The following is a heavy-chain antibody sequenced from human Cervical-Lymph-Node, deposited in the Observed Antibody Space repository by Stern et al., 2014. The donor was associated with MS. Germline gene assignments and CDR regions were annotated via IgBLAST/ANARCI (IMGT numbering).Heavy chain of an antibody. V-gene: IGHV1-69*01. J-gene: IGHJ6*02. CDR3: ATPSTVIVGGMDV. D-gene: IGHD4-17*01. Sequence: QLVQSGAEVKKPGSSVKVSCKTSGGTFNTQAINWVRQAPGQGLVWVGGIIPIFGTPNYAQKIQDRVTMTADESTSTAYMDLSSLRSEDTAVYYCATPSTVIVGGMDVWGQGTTVTVSS. CDR2: IIPIFGTP. CDR1: GGTFNTQA.